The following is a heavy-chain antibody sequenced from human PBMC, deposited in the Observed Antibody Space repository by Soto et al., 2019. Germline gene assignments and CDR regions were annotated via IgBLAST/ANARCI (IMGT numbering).Heavy chain of an antibody. J-gene: IGHJ5*02. CDR2: IYYSGST. CDR1: GGSISSGDYY. CDR3: AREGGYCSSTSCLGIDP. V-gene: IGHV4-30-4*01. Sequence: SETLSLTCTVSGGSISSGDYYWSWIRQPPGKGLEWIGYIYYSGSTYYNPSLKSRVTISVDTSKNQFSLKLSSVTAADTAVYYCAREGGYCSSTSCLGIDPWGQGTLVTVSS. D-gene: IGHD2-2*03.